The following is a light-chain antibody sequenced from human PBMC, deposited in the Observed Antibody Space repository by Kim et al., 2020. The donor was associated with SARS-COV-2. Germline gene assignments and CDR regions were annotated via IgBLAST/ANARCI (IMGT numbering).Light chain of an antibody. CDR3: QQYNSYSPYT. CDR1: QSISSA. J-gene: IGKJ2*01. V-gene: IGKV1-5*03. Sequence: DIQMTQSPSTLSASVGDRVTITCRASQSISSALAWYQQRPGKAPKLLIYKASSLKSGVPSRFSGSGSGTEFTLTISSLQPDDFATYYCQQYNSYSPYTLGQGTKLEI. CDR2: KAS.